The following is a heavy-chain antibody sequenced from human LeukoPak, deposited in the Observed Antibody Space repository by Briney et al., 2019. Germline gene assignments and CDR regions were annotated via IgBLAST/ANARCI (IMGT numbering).Heavy chain of an antibody. J-gene: IGHJ3*02. D-gene: IGHD3-22*01. V-gene: IGHV1-2*06. CDR3: ARDPVYYDSSGYNDAFDI. CDR2: INPNSGGT. CDR1: GYTFTGYY. Sequence: ASVKVSCKASGYTFTGYYMHWVRQAPGQGLEWMVRINPNSGGTNYAQKFQGRVTMTRDTSISTAHMELSRLRSDDTAVYYCARDPVYYDSSGYNDAFDIWGQGTMVTVSS.